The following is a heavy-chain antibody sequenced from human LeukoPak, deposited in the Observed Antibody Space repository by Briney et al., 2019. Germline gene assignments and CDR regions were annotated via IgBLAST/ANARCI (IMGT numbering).Heavy chain of an antibody. CDR3: AKDLFSLGPSYLTTGTLDY. J-gene: IGHJ4*02. CDR1: GFTFSSYG. D-gene: IGHD4-17*01. CDR2: IRYDGSNK. V-gene: IGHV3-30*02. Sequence: GGSLRLSCAASGFTFSSYGMHWVRQAPGKGLEWVAFIRYDGSNKYYADSVKGRFTFSRDNSKNTLYLQMNSLRAEDTAVYYCAKDLFSLGPSYLTTGTLDYWGQGTLVTVSS.